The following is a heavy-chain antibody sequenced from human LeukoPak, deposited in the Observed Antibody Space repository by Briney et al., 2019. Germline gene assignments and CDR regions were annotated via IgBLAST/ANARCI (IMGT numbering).Heavy chain of an antibody. CDR3: ARGSTFYYGSGSYYYNY. V-gene: IGHV4-34*01. Sequence: SETLSLTCAVYGASFSNYYWSWIRQPPGKGLEWIGEINHSGSINYNPSLKSRVTMLVDTSKNQFSLKLSSVTAADTAVYYCARGSTFYYGSGSYYYNYWGQGTLVTVSS. CDR2: INHSGSI. CDR1: GASFSNYY. D-gene: IGHD3-10*01. J-gene: IGHJ4*02.